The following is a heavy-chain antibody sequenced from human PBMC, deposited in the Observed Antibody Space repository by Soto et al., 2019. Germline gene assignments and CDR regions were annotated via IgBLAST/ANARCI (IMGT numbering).Heavy chain of an antibody. J-gene: IGHJ4*01. V-gene: IGHV3-30-3*01. CDR3: ARDPSPYTSGWYGNDF. CDR1: GFMFSAYA. D-gene: IGHD6-19*01. Sequence: QVQLVESGGGVVQPGASLRLSCTASGFMFSAYAMLWVRQAPGKGLEWVAAMSYDGTNTYYADSLKGRFTISRDNSKNTLLLQMSSLTADDSAVYYCARDPSPYTSGWYGNDFWGLGTLVTVSS. CDR2: MSYDGTNT.